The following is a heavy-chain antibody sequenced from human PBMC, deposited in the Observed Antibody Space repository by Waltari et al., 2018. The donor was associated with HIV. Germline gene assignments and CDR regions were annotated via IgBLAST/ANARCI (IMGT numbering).Heavy chain of an antibody. CDR2: SRSKTYGGRK. J-gene: IGHJ4*02. CDR3: SRSRGYSYGYADY. Sequence: EVQLVESGGGLVQSGRSLRLSCTASGFTCGDYAMSWFRQAPGKGLEWVGFSRSKTYGGRKEYAASVKDRFTISRDDSKSFAYLQTNSLKTEDTAVYYGSRSRGYSYGYADYWGQGTLVTVSS. D-gene: IGHD5-18*01. CDR1: GFTCGDYA. V-gene: IGHV3-49*03.